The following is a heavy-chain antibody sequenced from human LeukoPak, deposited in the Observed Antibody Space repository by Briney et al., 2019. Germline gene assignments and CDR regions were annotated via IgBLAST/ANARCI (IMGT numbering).Heavy chain of an antibody. V-gene: IGHV1-69*13. CDR2: IIPIFGTA. Sequence: SVKVSCKASGGTFSSYAISWVRQAPGQGLEWMGGIIPIFGTANYAQKFQGRVTITADESTSTAYMELSSLRSEDTAVYYCARDHRTQYRSSYYPHFDYWGQGTLVTVSS. CDR1: GGTFSSYA. CDR3: ARDHRTQYRSSYYPHFDY. J-gene: IGHJ4*02. D-gene: IGHD6-6*01.